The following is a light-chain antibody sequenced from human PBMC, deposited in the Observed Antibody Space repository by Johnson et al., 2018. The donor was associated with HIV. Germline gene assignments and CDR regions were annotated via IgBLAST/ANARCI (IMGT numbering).Light chain of an antibody. Sequence: QSVLTQPPSVSAAPRQKVTISCSGSSSNIGNNYVSWYQQLPGTAPKLLIYENNKRPSGIPDRFSGSKSGTSATLGITGLQTGDEADYYCGTWASRLGAYVFGTGTKVTVL. V-gene: IGLV1-51*02. J-gene: IGLJ1*01. CDR1: SSNIGNNY. CDR3: GTWASRLGAYV. CDR2: ENN.